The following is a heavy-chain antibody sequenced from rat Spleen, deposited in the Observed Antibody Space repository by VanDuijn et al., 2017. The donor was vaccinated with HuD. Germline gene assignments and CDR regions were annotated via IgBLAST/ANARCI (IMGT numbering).Heavy chain of an antibody. J-gene: IGHJ2*01. CDR2: ISYSGSP. CDR1: GYSITSSL. D-gene: IGHD1-10*01. V-gene: IGHV3-1*01. Sequence: EVQLQESGPGLVKPSQSLSLTCSVIGYSITSSLRWNWIRKFPGSKMEWIGHISYSGSPNYSPSLKGRISISRDTSKNQFFLQLDSVTTEDTATYFCARYTATISFDYWGQGVMVTVSS. CDR3: ARYTATISFDY.